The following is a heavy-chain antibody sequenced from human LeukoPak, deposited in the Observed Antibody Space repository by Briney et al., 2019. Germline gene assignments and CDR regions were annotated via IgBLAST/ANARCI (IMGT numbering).Heavy chain of an antibody. D-gene: IGHD4-17*01. CDR3: ARITGDYGDYYYGMDV. CDR2: ISSSSSYI. CDR1: GFTFSSYS. V-gene: IGHV3-21*01. J-gene: IGHJ6*02. Sequence: GGSLRLSCAASGFTFSSYSMNWVRQAPGKGLEWVSSISSSSSYIYYADSVKGRFTISRDNAKNSLYLQMNSLRAEDTAVYYCARITGDYGDYYYGMDVCGQGTTVTVSS.